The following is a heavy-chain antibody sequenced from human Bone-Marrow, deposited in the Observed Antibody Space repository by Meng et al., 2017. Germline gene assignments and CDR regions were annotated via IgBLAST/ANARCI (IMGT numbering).Heavy chain of an antibody. D-gene: IGHD3-22*01. CDR3: AMARYYDSSGYYYQYYFDY. CDR2: ITWNSGRV. Sequence: SLKISCAASGLTFDDYAMDWVRQAPGKGLEWVSGITWNSGRVGYADSVKGRFTISRDNAKNSLYLQMNSLRAEDTAVYYCAMARYYDSSGYYYQYYFDYWGQGTLVTVSS. V-gene: IGHV3-9*01. CDR1: GLTFDDYA. J-gene: IGHJ4*02.